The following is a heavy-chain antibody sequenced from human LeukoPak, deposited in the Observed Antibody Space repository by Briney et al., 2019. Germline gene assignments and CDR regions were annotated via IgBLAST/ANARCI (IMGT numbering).Heavy chain of an antibody. Sequence: GGSLRLSCAASGFTFSNSWMSWVRQAPGMGLEFVANIKQDGSEMYYVDSVKGRFTISRDNAKNSLYLQMNSLRVEDTAVYYCASGIHLDYWGQGTLVTVSS. J-gene: IGHJ4*02. CDR1: GFTFSNSW. CDR3: ASGIHLDY. CDR2: IKQDGSEM. V-gene: IGHV3-7*01.